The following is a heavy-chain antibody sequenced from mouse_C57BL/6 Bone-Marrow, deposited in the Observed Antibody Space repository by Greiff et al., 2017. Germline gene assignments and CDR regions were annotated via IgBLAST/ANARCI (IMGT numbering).Heavy chain of an antibody. CDR3: AREGWYFDV. Sequence: QVQLKQSGAELVRPGTSVKLSCKASGYTFTSYWMHWVKQRPGQGLEWIGVIDPSDSYTNYNQKFKGKATLTVDTSSSTAYMQLSSLTSEDSAVYYCAREGWYFDVWGTGTTVTVSS. CDR1: GYTFTSYW. V-gene: IGHV1-59*01. J-gene: IGHJ1*03. CDR2: IDPSDSYT.